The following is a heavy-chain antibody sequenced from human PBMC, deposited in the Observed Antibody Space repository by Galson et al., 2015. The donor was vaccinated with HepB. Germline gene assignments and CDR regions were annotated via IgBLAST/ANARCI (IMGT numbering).Heavy chain of an antibody. CDR1: GGTFSSYA. CDR2: IIPIFGTA. Sequence: SVKVSCKASGGTFSSYAISWVRQAPGQGLEWMGGIIPIFGTANYAQKFQGRVTITADKSTSTAYMELSSLRSEDTAVYYCANAVGGLPSGWSRPGSHWFDPWRQGTLVTVSS. V-gene: IGHV1-69*06. J-gene: IGHJ5*02. CDR3: ANAVGGLPSGWSRPGSHWFDP. D-gene: IGHD6-19*01.